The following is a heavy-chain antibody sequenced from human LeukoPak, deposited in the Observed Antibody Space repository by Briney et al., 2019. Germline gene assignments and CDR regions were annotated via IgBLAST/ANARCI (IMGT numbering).Heavy chain of an antibody. CDR2: ISSSSSYI. D-gene: IGHD6-13*01. CDR1: GFTFSTYS. V-gene: IGHV3-21*01. CDR3: VRGIAARSDGDYFDY. J-gene: IGHJ4*02. Sequence: GGSLRLSCAASGFTFSTYSMNWVRQAPGKGLEWVSSISSSSSYIYYADSVKGRFTISRDNAKNTLYLQMNSLRAEDTAVYYCVRGIAARSDGDYFDYWGQGTLVTVSS.